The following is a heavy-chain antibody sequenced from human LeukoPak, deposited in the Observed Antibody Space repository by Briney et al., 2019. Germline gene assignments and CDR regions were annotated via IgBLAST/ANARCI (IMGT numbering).Heavy chain of an antibody. CDR2: IYYSGST. D-gene: IGHD3-10*01. CDR3: ARHEPDYYGSGMIWDY. J-gene: IGHJ4*02. V-gene: IGHV4-59*08. Sequence: SETLSLTCTVSGGSISSYYWSWIRQPPGKGLEWIGYIYYSGSTNYNPSLKSRVTISVDTSKNQFSLKLSSVTAADTAVYYCARHEPDYYGSGMIWDYWGQGTLVTVSS. CDR1: GGSISSYY.